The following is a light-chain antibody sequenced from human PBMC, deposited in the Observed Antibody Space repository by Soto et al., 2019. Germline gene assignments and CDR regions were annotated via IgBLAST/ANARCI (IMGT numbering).Light chain of an antibody. CDR1: SSDVGGYNR. V-gene: IGLV2-8*01. Sequence: QSALTQPPSASGSPGQSVTICCTGTSSDVGGYNRVSWYQQHPGKAPKLMIYQVTKRPPGVPGRFSASKSGNTASLTVSGLQAEDEADYYCSSYADDSSYVFGTGTKLTVL. CDR3: SSYADDSSYV. CDR2: QVT. J-gene: IGLJ1*01.